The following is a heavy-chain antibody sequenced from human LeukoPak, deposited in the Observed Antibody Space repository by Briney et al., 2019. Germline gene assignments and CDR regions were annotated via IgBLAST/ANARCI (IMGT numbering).Heavy chain of an antibody. CDR3: ARGDEYYYYMDV. J-gene: IGHJ6*03. Sequence: PSQTLSLTCTVSGVSISSGGYYWSWIRQPPGKGLEWIGYIYPSGSTYYNPSLKSRVTISVDRSKNQFSLKLSSVTAADTAVYYCARGDEYYYYMDVWGKGTTVTVSS. CDR1: GVSISSGGYY. CDR2: IYPSGST. V-gene: IGHV4-30-2*01.